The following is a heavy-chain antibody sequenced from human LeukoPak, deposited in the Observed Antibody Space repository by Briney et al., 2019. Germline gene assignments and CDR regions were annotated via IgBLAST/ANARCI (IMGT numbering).Heavy chain of an antibody. J-gene: IGHJ4*02. CDR1: GYTFTSYG. Sequence: VASVKVSCKASGYTFTSYGISWVRQAPGQGLEWMGWISAYNGNTNYAQKLQGRVTMTTDTSTSTAYMELRSLRSDDTAVYYCATVPLELIFGVVTGETDYWGQGTLVTVSS. D-gene: IGHD3-3*01. CDR2: ISAYNGNT. CDR3: ATVPLELIFGVVTGETDY. V-gene: IGHV1-18*01.